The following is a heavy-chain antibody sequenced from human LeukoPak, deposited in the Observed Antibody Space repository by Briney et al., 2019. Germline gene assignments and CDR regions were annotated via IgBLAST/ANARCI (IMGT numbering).Heavy chain of an antibody. Sequence: GGSLRLSCAASGFTFSSYEMNWVRQAPGKGLEWVSYISSSGSTIYYADSVKGRFTISRDNAKNSLYLQMSSLRAEDTAVYYCARSSSWYGNWFDPWGQGTLVTVSS. V-gene: IGHV3-48*03. CDR2: ISSSGSTI. CDR1: GFTFSSYE. CDR3: ARSSSWYGNWFDP. J-gene: IGHJ5*02. D-gene: IGHD6-13*01.